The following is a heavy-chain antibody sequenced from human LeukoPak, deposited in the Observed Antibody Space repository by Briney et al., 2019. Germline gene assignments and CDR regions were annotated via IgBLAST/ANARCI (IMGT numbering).Heavy chain of an antibody. D-gene: IGHD4-17*01. V-gene: IGHV1-2*02. CDR3: ARDTRLRRAFDI. J-gene: IGHJ3*02. Sequence: ASVKVSCKASGYTFTGYYMHWVRQAPGQGLEWMGWINPNSGGTNYAQKFQGRVTMTRDTSISTAYMELSSLRSEDTAVYYCARDTRLRRAFDIWGQGTMVTVSS. CDR2: INPNSGGT. CDR1: GYTFTGYY.